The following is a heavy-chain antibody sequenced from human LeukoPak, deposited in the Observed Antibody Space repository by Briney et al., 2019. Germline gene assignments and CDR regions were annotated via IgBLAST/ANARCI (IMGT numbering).Heavy chain of an antibody. CDR3: ARGYGSSGNEKIFDY. D-gene: IGHD6-19*01. CDR1: GFTFSNYW. V-gene: IGHV3-74*01. J-gene: IGHJ4*02. CDR2: IESDGSTT. Sequence: GGSLRLSCAASGFTFSNYWMHWVRHAPGKGLVWVSRIESDGSTTGYADSVKGRFTISRDNAKNTLYLQMNSLRAEDTSVYYCARGYGSSGNEKIFDYWGQGTLVTVSS.